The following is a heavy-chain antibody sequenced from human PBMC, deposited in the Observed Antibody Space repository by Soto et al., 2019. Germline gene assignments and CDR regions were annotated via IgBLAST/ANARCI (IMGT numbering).Heavy chain of an antibody. CDR3: ARVRGVWSGYYTGSPWFDP. D-gene: IGHD3-3*01. V-gene: IGHV4-34*01. J-gene: IGHJ5*02. Sequence: SETLSLTCAVYGGSFSGYYWSWIRQPPGKGLEWIGEINHSGSTNYNPSLKSRVTISVDTSKNQFSLKLSSVTAADTAVYYCARVRGVWSGYYTGSPWFDPWGQGTLVTVSS. CDR1: GGSFSGYY. CDR2: INHSGST.